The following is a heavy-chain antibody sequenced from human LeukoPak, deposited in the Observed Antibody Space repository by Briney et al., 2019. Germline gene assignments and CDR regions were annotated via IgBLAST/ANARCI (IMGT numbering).Heavy chain of an antibody. CDR3: ARIPLYYYDSSGTYCDY. J-gene: IGHJ4*02. Sequence: GESLKISCKGSGYSFTSYWIGWVRQMPGKGLEWMGIIYPGDSDTRYSPSFQGQVTISADKSISTAYLQWSSLKASDTAMYYCARIPLYYYDSSGTYCDYWGQGTLVTVSS. D-gene: IGHD3-22*01. CDR1: GYSFTSYW. V-gene: IGHV5-51*01. CDR2: IYPGDSDT.